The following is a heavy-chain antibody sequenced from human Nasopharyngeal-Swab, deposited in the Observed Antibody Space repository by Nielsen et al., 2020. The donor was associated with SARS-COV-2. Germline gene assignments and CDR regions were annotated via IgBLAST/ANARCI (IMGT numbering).Heavy chain of an antibody. CDR3: ARGFDP. CDR1: GGSFSGYY. V-gene: IGHV4-59*13. J-gene: IGHJ5*02. Sequence: GSLRLSCAVYGGSFSGYYWSWIRQPPGKGLEWIGYNYYSGSTNYNPSLKSRVTISVDTSKNQFSLKLSSVTAADTAVYYCARGFDPWGQGTLVTVSS. CDR2: NYYSGST.